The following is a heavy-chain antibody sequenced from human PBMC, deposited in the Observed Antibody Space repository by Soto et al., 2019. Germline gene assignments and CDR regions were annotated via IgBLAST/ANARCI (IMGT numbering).Heavy chain of an antibody. D-gene: IGHD4-17*01. CDR2: IIPIFGTA. Sequence: SVKVSCKASGGTFSSYAISWVRQAPGQGLEWMGGIIPIFGTANYAQKFQGRVTITADESTSTAYMELSSLRSEDTAVFYCARGVNTVTPDYYYYYGMDVWGQGTTVTVSS. J-gene: IGHJ6*02. V-gene: IGHV1-69*13. CDR3: ARGVNTVTPDYYYYYGMDV. CDR1: GGTFSSYA.